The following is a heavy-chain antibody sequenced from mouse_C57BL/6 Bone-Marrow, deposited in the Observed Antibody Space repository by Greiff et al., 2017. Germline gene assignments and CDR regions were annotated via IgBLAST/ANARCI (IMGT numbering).Heavy chain of an antibody. V-gene: IGHV10-3*01. CDR1: GFTFNTYA. J-gene: IGHJ4*01. CDR2: IRSKSSNYAT. Sequence: EVQLVESGGGLVQPKGSLKLSCAASGFTFNTYAMHWVRQAPGKGLEWVARIRSKSSNYATYYADSGQDRFTISRDDSQSMLYLQINSLKSEDTAMYYCVRDYSSLCPMDYWGQGTSVTVSS. CDR3: VRDYSSLCPMDY. D-gene: IGHD1-1*01.